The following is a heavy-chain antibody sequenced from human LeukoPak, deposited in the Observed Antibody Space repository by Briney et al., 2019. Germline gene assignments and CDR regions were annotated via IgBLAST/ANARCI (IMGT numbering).Heavy chain of an antibody. Sequence: SCKASGGTFSSYAMHWVRQAPGKGLEWVAVISYDGSNKYYADSVKGRFTISRDNSKNTLYLQMNSLRAEDTAVYYCAIDRGTVSYFDYWGQGTLVTVSS. D-gene: IGHD4-11*01. CDR1: GGTFSSYA. CDR3: AIDRGTVSYFDY. V-gene: IGHV3-30*04. CDR2: ISYDGSNK. J-gene: IGHJ4*02.